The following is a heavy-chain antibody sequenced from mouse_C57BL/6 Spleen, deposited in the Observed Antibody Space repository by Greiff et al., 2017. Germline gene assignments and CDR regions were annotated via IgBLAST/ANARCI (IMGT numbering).Heavy chain of an antibody. CDR2: IDPSDSYT. Sequence: VQLQQPGAELVMPGASVKLSCKASGYTFTSYWMHWVKQRPGQGLEWIGEIDPSDSYTNYNQKFTGKSTLTVDKSSSTAYMKLSSLTAEDSAVYYCARSNYGSSYWYFDVWGTGTTVTVSS. CDR1: GYTFTSYW. D-gene: IGHD1-1*01. CDR3: ARSNYGSSYWYFDV. J-gene: IGHJ1*03. V-gene: IGHV1-69*01.